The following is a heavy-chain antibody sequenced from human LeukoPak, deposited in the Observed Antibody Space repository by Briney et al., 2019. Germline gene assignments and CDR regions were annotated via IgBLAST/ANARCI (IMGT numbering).Heavy chain of an antibody. CDR3: ARDGGRYYDFWSGYYVYYYYYYMDV. V-gene: IGHV1-2*02. D-gene: IGHD3-3*01. CDR1: GGTFSSYA. CDR2: INPNSGGT. Sequence: ASVKVSCKASGGTFSSYAISWVRQAPGQGLEWMGWINPNSGGTNYAQKFQGRVTMTRDTSISTAYMELSRLRSDDTAVYYCARDGGRYYDFWSGYYVYYYYYYMDVWGKGTTVTVSS. J-gene: IGHJ6*03.